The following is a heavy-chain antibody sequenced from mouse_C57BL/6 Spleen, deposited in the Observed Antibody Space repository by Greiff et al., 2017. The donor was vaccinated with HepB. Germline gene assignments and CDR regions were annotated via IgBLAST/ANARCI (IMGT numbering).Heavy chain of an antibody. D-gene: IGHD6-1*01. V-gene: IGHV5-12*01. Sequence: EVQLVESGGGLVQPGGSLKLSCAASGFTFSDYYMYWVRQTPEKRLEWVTYISNGGGSTYYPDTVKGRFTISRDNAKNTLYLQMSRLKSEDTAMYYCARQVPSYAMDYWGQGTSVTVSS. CDR3: ARQVPSYAMDY. CDR2: ISNGGGST. J-gene: IGHJ4*01. CDR1: GFTFSDYY.